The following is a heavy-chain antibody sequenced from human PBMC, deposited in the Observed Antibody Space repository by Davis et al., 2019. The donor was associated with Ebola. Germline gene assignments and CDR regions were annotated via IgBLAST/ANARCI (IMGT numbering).Heavy chain of an antibody. CDR1: GGSISSYY. Sequence: SETLSLTCTVSGGSISSYYWSWIRQPPGKGLEWIGYIHYSGDTKSNTALKSRVTISVDTSKNQFSLKLSSVTAADTAVYYCARGVGATTEWFDPWGQGTLVTVSS. V-gene: IGHV4-59*01. D-gene: IGHD1-26*01. CDR2: IHYSGDT. CDR3: ARGVGATTEWFDP. J-gene: IGHJ5*02.